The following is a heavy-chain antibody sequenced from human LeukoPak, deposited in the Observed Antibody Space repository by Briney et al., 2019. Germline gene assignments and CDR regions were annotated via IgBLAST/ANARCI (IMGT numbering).Heavy chain of an antibody. Sequence: GGSLRLSCAASGFTFSTYAMYWVRRTPGKGLEYVSVISGNGVSTHYATSVKGRFTISRDNSKNTLYLQMDSLRAEDMAVYYCARDASDIVVVPAAVGPFDLWGQGTLVTVSS. D-gene: IGHD2-2*01. J-gene: IGHJ4*02. CDR1: GFTFSTYA. CDR2: ISGNGVST. CDR3: ARDASDIVVVPAAVGPFDL. V-gene: IGHV3-64*01.